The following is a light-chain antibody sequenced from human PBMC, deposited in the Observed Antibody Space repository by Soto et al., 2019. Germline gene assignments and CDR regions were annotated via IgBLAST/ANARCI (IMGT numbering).Light chain of an antibody. V-gene: IGLV1-51*01. Sequence: QSVLTQPPSVSAAPGQRVTISALGRSPNIGGNYVSWYQQPPGTAPKLLIYDNDKRPSGIPDRFSGSKSGTSATLGITGLQTGDEADYYCGTWDSSLSAEVVFGGGTKVTVL. J-gene: IGLJ2*01. CDR1: SPNIGGNY. CDR2: DND. CDR3: GTWDSSLSAEVV.